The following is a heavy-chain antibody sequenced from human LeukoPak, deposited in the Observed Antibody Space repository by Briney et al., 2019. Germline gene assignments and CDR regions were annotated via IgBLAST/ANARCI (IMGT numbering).Heavy chain of an antibody. CDR1: GYTLTELS. Sequence: ASVKVSCKVSGYTLTELSIHWVRQAPGKGLEWMGGFDPEDGETINAQKFQGRVTMTEDTSTDTAYMELSSLRSEDTAVYYCATDPEASAAFDIWGQGTMVTVSS. CDR2: FDPEDGET. V-gene: IGHV1-24*01. CDR3: ATDPEASAAFDI. J-gene: IGHJ3*02.